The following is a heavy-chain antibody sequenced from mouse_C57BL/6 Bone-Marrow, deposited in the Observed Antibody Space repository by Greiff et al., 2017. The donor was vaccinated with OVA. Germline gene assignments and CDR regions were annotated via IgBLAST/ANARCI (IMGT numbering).Heavy chain of an antibody. V-gene: IGHV10-1*01. CDR1: GFSFNTYA. J-gene: IGHJ3*01. CDR2: IRSKSNNYAT. Sequence: EVQLVESGGGLVQPKGSLKLSCAASGFSFNTYAMNWVRQAPGKGLEWVARIRSKSNNYATYYADSVKDRFTISRDDSESMLYLQMNNLKTEDTAMYYCVSHSNWGSLAYWGQGTLVTVSA. D-gene: IGHD2-5*01. CDR3: VSHSNWGSLAY.